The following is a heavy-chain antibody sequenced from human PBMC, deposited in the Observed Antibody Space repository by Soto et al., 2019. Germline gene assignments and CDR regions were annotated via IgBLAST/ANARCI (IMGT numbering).Heavy chain of an antibody. V-gene: IGHV3-33*01. CDR3: VRDWRFGESYFDY. D-gene: IGHD3-10*01. J-gene: IGHJ4*02. CDR1: GFTFSSYG. CDR2: IWYDGSNK. Sequence: QVQLVESGGGVVQPGRSLRLSCAASGFTFSSYGMHWVRQAPGKGLEWVAVIWYDGSNKYYADSVKGRFTISRDNSKNTLYLQMNSLRAEDTAVYYCVRDWRFGESYFDYWGQGTLVTVSS.